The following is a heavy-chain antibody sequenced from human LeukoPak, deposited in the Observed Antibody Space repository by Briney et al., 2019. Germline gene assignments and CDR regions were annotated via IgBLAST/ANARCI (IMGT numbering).Heavy chain of an antibody. D-gene: IGHD6-13*01. CDR1: GGSISSYY. CDR2: IYTSGST. V-gene: IGHV4-4*07. J-gene: IGHJ5*02. CDR3: ARLLLIAAAAYNWFDP. Sequence: SETLSLTCTVSGGSISSYYWSWIRQPAGKGLEWIGRIYTSGSTNYNPSLKSRVTMSVDTSKNQFSLKLSSVTAADTAVYYCARLLLIAAAAYNWFDPWGQGTLVTVSS.